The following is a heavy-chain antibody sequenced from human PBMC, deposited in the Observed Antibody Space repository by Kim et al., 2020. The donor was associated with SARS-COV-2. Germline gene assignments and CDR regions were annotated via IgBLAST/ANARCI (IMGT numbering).Heavy chain of an antibody. Sequence: GGSLRLSCAASGFTFSSYSMNWVRQAPGKGLEWVSSISSSSSYIYYADSVKGRFTISRDNAKNSLYLQMNSLRAEDTAVYYCARESLHYGGNSDAFDIWGQGTMVTVSS. CDR3: ARESLHYGGNSDAFDI. J-gene: IGHJ3*02. CDR2: ISSSSSYI. V-gene: IGHV3-21*01. D-gene: IGHD4-17*01. CDR1: GFTFSSYS.